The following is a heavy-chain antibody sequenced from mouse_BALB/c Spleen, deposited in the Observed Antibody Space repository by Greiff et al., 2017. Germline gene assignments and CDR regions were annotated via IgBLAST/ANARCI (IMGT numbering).Heavy chain of an antibody. D-gene: IGHD2-4*01. CDR3: ARHESDDYDKGNYYAMDY. Sequence: EVKLMESGGGLVQPGGSRKLSCAASGFTFSSFGMHWVRQAPEKGLEWVAYISSGSSTIYYADTVKGRFTISRDNPKNTLFLQMTSLRSEDTALYYCARHESDDYDKGNYYAMDYWGQGTSVTVSS. J-gene: IGHJ4*01. CDR1: GFTFSSFG. CDR2: ISSGSSTI. V-gene: IGHV5-17*02.